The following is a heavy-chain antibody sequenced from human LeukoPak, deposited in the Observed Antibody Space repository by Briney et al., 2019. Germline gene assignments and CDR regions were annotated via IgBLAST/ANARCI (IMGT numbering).Heavy chain of an antibody. V-gene: IGHV3-23*01. CDR1: GFTFSNYG. CDR3: ASIDYDFWSGYEYQSSYYMDV. Sequence: GGTLRLSCAASGFTFSNYGLSWVRQAPGKGLEWVSGITGSGGSTYYADSVKGRFTISRDNSKNTLYLQMNSLRAEDTAVYYCASIDYDFWSGYEYQSSYYMDVWGKGTTVTVSS. J-gene: IGHJ6*03. D-gene: IGHD3-3*01. CDR2: ITGSGGST.